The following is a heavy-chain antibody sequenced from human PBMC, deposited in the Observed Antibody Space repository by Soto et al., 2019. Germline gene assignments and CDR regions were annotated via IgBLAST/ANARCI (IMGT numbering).Heavy chain of an antibody. CDR1: WGYFGGYY. J-gene: IGHJ4*02. CDR3: ARGGVNGDLHY. CDR2: INHSGST. Sequence: LEILSLTCAVLWGYFGGYYWRWIRQPPGKGLEWIGEINHSGSTNYNPSLKSRVTIAVDTSKNQFSLKLSSVTAADTAVYYCARGGVNGDLHYWGQGTLVTVS. D-gene: IGHD4-17*01. V-gene: IGHV4-34*01.